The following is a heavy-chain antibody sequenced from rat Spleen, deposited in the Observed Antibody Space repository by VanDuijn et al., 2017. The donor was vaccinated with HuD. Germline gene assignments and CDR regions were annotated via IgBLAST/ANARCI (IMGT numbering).Heavy chain of an antibody. D-gene: IGHD5-1*01. CDR2: VSPGGVTI. Sequence: EVQLVESGGGSVQPGRSMKLSCAASGFTFSSYGMHWIRQAPTKGLEWVASVSPGGVTIQYRDSVKGRFTISRDDAKSTLYLQMDSLRSEDTATYYCATTPGRPFAYWGQGTLVTVSS. V-gene: IGHV5-19*01. J-gene: IGHJ3*01. CDR3: ATTPGRPFAY. CDR1: GFTFSSYG.